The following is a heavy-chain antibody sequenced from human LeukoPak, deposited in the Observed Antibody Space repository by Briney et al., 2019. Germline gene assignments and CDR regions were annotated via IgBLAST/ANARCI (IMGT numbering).Heavy chain of an antibody. D-gene: IGHD3-10*01. CDR2: INHSGST. CDR1: GGSFSGYY. Sequence: PSETLSLTCAVYGGSFSGYYWSWIRQPPGKGLEWIGEINHSGSTNYNPSLKSRVTISVDTSKNQFSLKLSSVTAADTAVYYCARGGGYGSGSYPSYYYYGMDVWGQGTTVTVSS. CDR3: ARGGGYGSGSYPSYYYYGMDV. V-gene: IGHV4-34*01. J-gene: IGHJ6*02.